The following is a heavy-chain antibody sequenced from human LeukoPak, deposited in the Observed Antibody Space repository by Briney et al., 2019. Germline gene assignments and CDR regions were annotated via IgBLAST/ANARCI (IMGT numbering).Heavy chain of an antibody. CDR1: GYSFTSNW. Sequence: GESLKISCKGSGYSFTSNWFGWLGQMPGKALEWWGIIYPGDSDTRYSPSFQGQVTISADKSISTAYLQWSSLKASDTAMYYCASYQTFGGDRDYWGQGTLVTVSS. J-gene: IGHJ4*02. CDR2: IYPGDSDT. CDR3: ASYQTFGGDRDY. D-gene: IGHD3-16*01. V-gene: IGHV5-51*01.